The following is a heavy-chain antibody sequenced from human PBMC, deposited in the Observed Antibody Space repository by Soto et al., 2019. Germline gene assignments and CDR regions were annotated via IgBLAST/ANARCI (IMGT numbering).Heavy chain of an antibody. V-gene: IGHV4-39*02. CDR2: IYYSGNT. CDR1: GDSIARSTYY. CDR3: ATGCYGSGLYCGMDV. J-gene: IGHJ6*02. Sequence: QLQLQESGPGLVKPSETLSLTCTVSGDSIARSTYYWVWIRQPPGKGLEWIGSIYYSGNTYYNPSLKSRVPISVDTSKNHFSRKLGSVTAADTAVYYCATGCYGSGLYCGMDVWGQGTPVTVSS. D-gene: IGHD3-10*01.